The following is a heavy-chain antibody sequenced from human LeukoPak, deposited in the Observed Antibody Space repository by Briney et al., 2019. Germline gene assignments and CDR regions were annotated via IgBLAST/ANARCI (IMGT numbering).Heavy chain of an antibody. V-gene: IGHV4-59*01. J-gene: IGHJ3*02. D-gene: IGHD3-22*01. CDR2: IYYSGST. Sequence: SETLSLTCTVAGGSIGGYYWSWIRQPPGKGLEWIGYIYYSGSTKSNPSLKSRVTMSVNTSRTQFSLNLSSVTAADTAVYYCARGGLENGYHSNDGFDIWGQGTMVTVSS. CDR3: ARGGLENGYHSNDGFDI. CDR1: GGSIGGYY.